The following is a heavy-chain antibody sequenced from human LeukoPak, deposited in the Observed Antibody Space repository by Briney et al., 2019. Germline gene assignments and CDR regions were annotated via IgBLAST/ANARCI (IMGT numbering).Heavy chain of an antibody. CDR1: GFTFSSYW. CDR3: ARSSGWYYFDY. J-gene: IGHJ4*02. CDR2: INSDGSST. D-gene: IGHD6-19*01. Sequence: GRSLRLSCAASGFTFSSYWMHWVRQAPGKGLMWVSRINSDGSSTSYADSVKGRFTISRDNAKNTLYLQMNSLRAEDTAVYYCARSSGWYYFDYWGQGTLVTVSS. V-gene: IGHV3-74*01.